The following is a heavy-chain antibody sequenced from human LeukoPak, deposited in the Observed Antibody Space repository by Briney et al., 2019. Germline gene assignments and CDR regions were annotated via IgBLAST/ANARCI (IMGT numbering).Heavy chain of an antibody. CDR1: GFTFSSYG. Sequence: GSLRLSCAASGFTFSSYGMHWVRQAPGKGLEWVAVISYDGSNKYYADSVKGRFTIPRDNSKNTLYLQMNSLRAEDTAVYYCARGTYYDFWSGYYTAVGLSYYYYYMDVWGKGTTVTVSS. D-gene: IGHD3-3*01. V-gene: IGHV3-30*03. CDR3: ARGTYYDFWSGYYTAVGLSYYYYYMDV. CDR2: ISYDGSNK. J-gene: IGHJ6*03.